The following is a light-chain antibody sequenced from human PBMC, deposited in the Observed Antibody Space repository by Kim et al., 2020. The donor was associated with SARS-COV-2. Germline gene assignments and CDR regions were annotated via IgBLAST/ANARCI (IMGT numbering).Light chain of an antibody. J-gene: IGLJ3*02. CDR1: SSNIGRNY. V-gene: IGLV1-47*02. Sequence: GQSVTISCSGSSSNIGRNYVYWYQQFPGTAPKLLIYSNNQRPSGVPDRLSGSTSGTSASLAISGLRSEDEADYYCAAWDDSLSGWVFGGGTKLTVL. CDR2: SNN. CDR3: AAWDDSLSGWV.